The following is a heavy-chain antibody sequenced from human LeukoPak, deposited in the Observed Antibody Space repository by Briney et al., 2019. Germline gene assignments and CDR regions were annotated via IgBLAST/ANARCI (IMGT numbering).Heavy chain of an antibody. Sequence: PGGSLRLSCAASGFTFSSYWMSWVRQAPGKGLEWVSVIYSGGSTYYADSVKGRFTISRDNSKNTLYLQMNSLRAEDTAVYYCARGTAVAGTSVYYYGMDVWGQGTTVTVSS. D-gene: IGHD6-19*01. J-gene: IGHJ6*02. CDR2: IYSGGST. CDR3: ARGTAVAGTSVYYYGMDV. CDR1: GFTFSSYW. V-gene: IGHV3-66*01.